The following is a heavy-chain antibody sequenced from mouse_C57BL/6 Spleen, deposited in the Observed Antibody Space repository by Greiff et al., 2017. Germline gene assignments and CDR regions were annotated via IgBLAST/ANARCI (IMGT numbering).Heavy chain of an antibody. J-gene: IGHJ3*01. CDR2: IDPETGGT. D-gene: IGHD2-3*01. V-gene: IGHV1-15*01. CDR1: GYTFTDYE. Sequence: VKLMESGAELVRPGASVTLSCKASGYTFTDYEMHWVKQTPVHGLEWSGAIDPETGGTAYNQKFKGKAILTADKSSSTAYMELRSLSAEDSAVYYCTIVGFYEGFQFAYWGQGTLVTVSA. CDR3: TIVGFYEGFQFAY.